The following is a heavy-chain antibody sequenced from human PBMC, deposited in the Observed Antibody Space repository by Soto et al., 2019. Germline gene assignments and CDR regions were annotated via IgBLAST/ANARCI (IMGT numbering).Heavy chain of an antibody. CDR2: IYPGDSDT. Sequence: GESLKISCKGSGYSFTSYWIGWVRPMPGKGLEWMGIIYPGDSDTRYSPSFQGQVTISADKSISTAYLQWSSLKASDTAMYYCARFHPDSLFWSGYYYIYGMDVWGQGTTVTVSS. D-gene: IGHD3-3*01. CDR1: GYSFTSYW. J-gene: IGHJ6*02. CDR3: ARFHPDSLFWSGYYYIYGMDV. V-gene: IGHV5-51*01.